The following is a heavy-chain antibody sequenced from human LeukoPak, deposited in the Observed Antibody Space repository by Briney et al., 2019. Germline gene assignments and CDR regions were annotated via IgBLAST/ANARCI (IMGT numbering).Heavy chain of an antibody. CDR2: INWNGGST. V-gene: IGHV3-20*04. CDR1: GFTFDDYV. Sequence: GGSLRLSCAASGFTFDDYVMSWVRQAPGKGLEWVSGINWNGGSTGYADSVKGRFTISRDNAKNTAYLQMNSLRAEDTALYYCARHPGYYYYGMDVWGQGTTVVVSS. J-gene: IGHJ6*02. CDR3: ARHPGYYYYGMDV.